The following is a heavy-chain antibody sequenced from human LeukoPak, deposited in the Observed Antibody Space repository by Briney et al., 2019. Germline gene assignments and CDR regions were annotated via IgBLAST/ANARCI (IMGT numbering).Heavy chain of an antibody. J-gene: IGHJ4*02. Sequence: SVKVSCKASGGTFSSYAISWVRQAPGQGLEWMGEIIPIVGTANYAQKFQGRVTITTDESTSTAYMELSSLRSEDTAVYYCASGRMGMPAVYWGQGTLVTVSS. CDR3: ASGRMGMPAVY. V-gene: IGHV1-69*05. CDR1: GGTFSSYA. CDR2: IIPIVGTA. D-gene: IGHD7-27*01.